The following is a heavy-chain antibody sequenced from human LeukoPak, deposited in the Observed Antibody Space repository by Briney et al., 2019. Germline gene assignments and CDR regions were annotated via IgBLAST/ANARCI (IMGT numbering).Heavy chain of an antibody. CDR2: VNESGGT. V-gene: IGHV4-34*01. Sequence: LSCAASGFTFSSYSMNWVRQPPGKGPEWIGEVNESGGTNINPSLRSRVILSVDTSMNQFSLKLISVTAADTGVYYCARGQGATVPKVGKNWFDPWGHGTRVIVSP. J-gene: IGHJ5*02. CDR3: ARGQGATVPKVGKNWFDP. D-gene: IGHD1-26*01. CDR1: GFTFSSYS.